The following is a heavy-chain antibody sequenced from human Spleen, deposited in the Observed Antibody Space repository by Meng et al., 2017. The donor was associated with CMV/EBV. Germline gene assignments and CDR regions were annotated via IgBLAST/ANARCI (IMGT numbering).Heavy chain of an antibody. Sequence: ASVKVSCKASGGTFTSYGISWVRQAPGQGLEWMGWISAYNGNTNYAQKLQGRVTMTTDTSTSTAYMELRSLRSDDTAVYYCARDGSAIGYDFWSGYFHPNWFDPWGQGTLVTVSS. V-gene: IGHV1-18*01. D-gene: IGHD3-3*01. CDR1: GGTFTSYG. J-gene: IGHJ5*02. CDR2: ISAYNGNT. CDR3: ARDGSAIGYDFWSGYFHPNWFDP.